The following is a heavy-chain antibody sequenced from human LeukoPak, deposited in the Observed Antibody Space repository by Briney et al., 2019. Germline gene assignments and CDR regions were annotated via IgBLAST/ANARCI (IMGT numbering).Heavy chain of an antibody. V-gene: IGHV3-23*01. J-gene: IGHJ4*02. Sequence: PGGSLRLSCAASGFTFSSYAMSWVRQAPGKGLEWVSAISGSGGSTYYADSVKGRFTISRDNSKTTLYLQMNSLRAEDTAVYYCAKDQRSSGSYGYWGQGTLVTVSS. CDR3: AKDQRSSGSYGY. CDR2: ISGSGGST. D-gene: IGHD1-26*01. CDR1: GFTFSSYA.